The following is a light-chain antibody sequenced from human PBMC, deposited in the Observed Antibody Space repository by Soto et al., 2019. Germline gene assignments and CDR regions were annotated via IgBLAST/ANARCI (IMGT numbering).Light chain of an antibody. V-gene: IGLV2-11*01. CDR2: YVS. Sequence: QSALTQPRSVSGSPGQSVTISCTGTSSDVVSWYQQHPGKAPKLIIYYVSQRPSGVPDRFSGSKSGNTASLTISGPQAEDEADYYCCSSAGGFTWVFGGGTKLTVL. J-gene: IGLJ3*02. CDR3: CSSAGGFTWV. CDR1: SSDV.